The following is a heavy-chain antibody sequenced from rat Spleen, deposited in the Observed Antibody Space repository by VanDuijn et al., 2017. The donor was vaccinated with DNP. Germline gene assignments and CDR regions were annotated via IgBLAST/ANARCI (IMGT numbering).Heavy chain of an antibody. CDR2: ISHGDSST. CDR3: AGRPPPTRGPFDY. J-gene: IGHJ2*01. Sequence: EVQLVESGGGLVQPGRSLKLSCIASGFTFSDYNMAWVRQAPKKGLEWVATISHGDSSTYYRDSVKGRFTISRDNAKNTLYLQMDSLRSEDTATYYCAGRPPPTRGPFDYWGQGVMVTVSS. CDR1: GFTFSDYN. V-gene: IGHV5-7*01. D-gene: IGHD1-4*01.